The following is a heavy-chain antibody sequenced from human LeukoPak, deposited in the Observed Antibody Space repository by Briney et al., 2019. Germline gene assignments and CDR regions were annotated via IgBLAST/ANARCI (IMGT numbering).Heavy chain of an antibody. CDR3: AREPEGESFDY. J-gene: IGHJ4*02. Sequence: SVKVSCKASGGTFSSYAISWVRQAPGQGLEWMGRIIPIFGIANYAQKFQGRVTITADKSTSTAYTELSSLRSEDTAVYYCAREPEGESFDYWGQGTLVTVSS. D-gene: IGHD3-16*01. V-gene: IGHV1-69*04. CDR2: IIPIFGIA. CDR1: GGTFSSYA.